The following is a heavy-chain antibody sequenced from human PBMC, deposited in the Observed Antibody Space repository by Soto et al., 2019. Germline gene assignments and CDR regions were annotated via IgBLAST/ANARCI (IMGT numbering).Heavy chain of an antibody. D-gene: IGHD3-3*01. J-gene: IGHJ4*02. CDR3: ARRWSGYGYNN. V-gene: IGHV4-39*01. CDR2: IYYSGIT. CDR1: GGSISSSSYY. Sequence: SKTLYLSCTVSGGSISSSSYYWVWIRQPPGKGLEWIGIIYYSGITYYNPSLKSRVTISVDTSKNQFSLKLSSVTAEDTAVYYCARRWSGYGYNNWGQGTLVTVSS.